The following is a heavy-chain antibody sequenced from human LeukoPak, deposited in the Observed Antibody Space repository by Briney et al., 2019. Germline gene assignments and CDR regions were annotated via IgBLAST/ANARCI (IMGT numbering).Heavy chain of an antibody. V-gene: IGHV1-18*01. D-gene: IGHD3-22*01. J-gene: IGHJ4*02. Sequence: EASVKVSCKASGYTFTSYGISWVRQAPGQGLERMGWISAYNGNTNYAQKLQGRVTMTTDTSTSTAYMELRSLRSDDTAVYYCARARHYYDSSGDYYFDYWGQGTLVTVSS. CDR2: ISAYNGNT. CDR3: ARARHYYDSSGDYYFDY. CDR1: GYTFTSYG.